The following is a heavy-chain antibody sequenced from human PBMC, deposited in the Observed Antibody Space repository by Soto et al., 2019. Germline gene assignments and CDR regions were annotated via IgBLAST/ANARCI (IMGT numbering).Heavy chain of an antibody. CDR3: ARHKVAYYYVSSGYYSRYYYYGMAV. CDR1: GGSISSYY. D-gene: IGHD3-22*01. CDR2: IYYSGST. J-gene: IGHJ6*02. Sequence: SETLSLTCTVSGGSISSYYWSWIRQPPGKGLEWIGYIYYSGSTNYNPSLKSRVTISVDTSKNQFPLKLSSVTAADTAAYYCARHKVAYYYVSSGYYSRYYYYGMAVWGQGTTVPVSS. V-gene: IGHV4-59*08.